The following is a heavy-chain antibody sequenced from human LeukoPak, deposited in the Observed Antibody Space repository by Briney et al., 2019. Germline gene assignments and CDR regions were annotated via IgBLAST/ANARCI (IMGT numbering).Heavy chain of an antibody. CDR3: AREGTYCSRTSGYDSFLYY. V-gene: IGHV4-4*07. Sequence: SESLSLTRSVSGDSIRSYYRSWIRQPAGGGRGWVGRLYPSRSSDYNPALKTQVTMSVDSSRNQFSLRLSSVTAADAAVYVYAREGTYCSRTSGYDSFLYYWGQGTLVTVSS. CDR1: GDSIRSYY. CDR2: LYPSRSS. D-gene: IGHD2-2*01. J-gene: IGHJ4*02.